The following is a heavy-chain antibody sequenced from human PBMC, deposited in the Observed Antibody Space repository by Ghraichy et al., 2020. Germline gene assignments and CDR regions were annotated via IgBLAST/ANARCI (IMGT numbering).Heavy chain of an antibody. J-gene: IGHJ5*02. CDR1: GGSISSGGYY. CDR3: ARESLIVAAAGINVGWFDP. Sequence: SETLSLTCTVSGGSISSGGYYWSWIRQHPGKGLEWIGYIYYSGSTYYNPSLKSRVTISVDTSKNQFSLKLSSVTAADTAVYYCARESLIVAAAGINVGWFDPWGQGTLVTVSS. V-gene: IGHV4-31*03. CDR2: IYYSGST. D-gene: IGHD6-13*01.